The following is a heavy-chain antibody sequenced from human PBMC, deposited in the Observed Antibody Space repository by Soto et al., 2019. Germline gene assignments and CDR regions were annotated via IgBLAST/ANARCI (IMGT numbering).Heavy chain of an antibody. Sequence: QVQLVESGGGLVQPGGSLRLSCAASRLTFSDYYMSWIRQAPGKGLEWLSYISSSGTTIHYADSVKGRFTISRDNAQNSLLLQMNSLRAEDTSVYYCVARIQRWNRVDFWGQGTLVTVSS. V-gene: IGHV3-11*01. CDR2: ISSSGTTI. CDR1: RLTFSDYY. D-gene: IGHD5-18*01. CDR3: VARIQRWNRVDF. J-gene: IGHJ4*02.